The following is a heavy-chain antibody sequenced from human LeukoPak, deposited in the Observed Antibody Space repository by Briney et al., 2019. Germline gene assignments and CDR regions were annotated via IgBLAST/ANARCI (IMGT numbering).Heavy chain of an antibody. J-gene: IGHJ4*02. CDR2: INHSGST. Sequence: PSETLSLTCAAYGGSFSGYYWSWIRQPPGKGLEWIGEINHSGSTNYNPSLKSRVTISVDTSKNQFSLKLSSVTAADTAVYYCARGGTSVDTAMVKNFDYWGQGTLVTVSS. CDR1: GGSFSGYY. D-gene: IGHD5-18*01. V-gene: IGHV4-34*01. CDR3: ARGGTSVDTAMVKNFDY.